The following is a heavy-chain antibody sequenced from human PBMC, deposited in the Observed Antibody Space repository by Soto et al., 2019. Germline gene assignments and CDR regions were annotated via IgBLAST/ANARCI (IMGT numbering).Heavy chain of an antibody. V-gene: IGHV3-23*01. CDR2: ISGSGGST. CDR3: AKLSPYSGRLYRDD. CDR1: GFTFSIYA. J-gene: IGHJ4*02. Sequence: PGGSLRLSCAVSGFTFSIYAMSWVRQAPGKGLEWVSGISGSGGSTDYADSVKGRFTISRDNAKNTVYLQMNSLRADDTAVYYCAKLSPYSGRLYRDDWGQGTLVTVSS. D-gene: IGHD1-26*01.